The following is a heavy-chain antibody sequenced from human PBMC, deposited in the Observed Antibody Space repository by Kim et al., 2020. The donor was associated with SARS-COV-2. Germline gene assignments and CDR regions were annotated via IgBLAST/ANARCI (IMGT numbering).Heavy chain of an antibody. CDR2: YTGGTT. J-gene: IGHJ4*02. Sequence: YTGGTTYYADSVKGRFTISRDNSKNTLYLQMNSLGAEETAVYYCVGRCDQWGQGTLVTVSS. CDR3: VGRCDQ. V-gene: IGHV3-66*01.